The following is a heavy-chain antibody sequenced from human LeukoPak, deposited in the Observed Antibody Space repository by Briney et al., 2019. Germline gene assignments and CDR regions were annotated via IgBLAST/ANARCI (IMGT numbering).Heavy chain of an antibody. Sequence: SETLSLTCTVSGGSISSYYWSWIRQPPGKGLEWIGYIYTSGSTNYNPSLKSRVTISVDTSKNQFSLKLSSVTAADTAVYYCASGSYSSSWYVYWGQGTLVTVSS. CDR2: IYTSGST. CDR3: ASGSYSSSWYVY. CDR1: GGSISSYY. V-gene: IGHV4-4*09. D-gene: IGHD6-13*01. J-gene: IGHJ4*02.